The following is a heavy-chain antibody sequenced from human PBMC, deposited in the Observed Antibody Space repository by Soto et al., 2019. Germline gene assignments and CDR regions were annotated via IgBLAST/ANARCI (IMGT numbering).Heavy chain of an antibody. CDR3: ARDWNGYSYAYGY. J-gene: IGHJ4*02. CDR2: INQDGSGR. CDR1: GFPSSSFW. Sequence: EVQLVESGEGLVRPGGSLDLPCAASGFPSSSFWLSWVARPPGKGPEWVANINQDGSGRNYLDSVKGRFTISRDNAKNSLYLQMNSLRAEDTAVYYCARDWNGYSYAYGYWGRGTLVTVSS. V-gene: IGHV3-7*03. D-gene: IGHD5-18*01.